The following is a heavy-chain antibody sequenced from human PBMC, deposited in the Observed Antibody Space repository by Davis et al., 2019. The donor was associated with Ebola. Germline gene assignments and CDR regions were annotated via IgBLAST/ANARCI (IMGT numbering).Heavy chain of an antibody. J-gene: IGHJ2*01. V-gene: IGHV5-51*01. CDR3: ARPSRLDWYFDL. Sequence: GESLKISCKDSGNSFSSHWIGWVRQMPGKGLEWMGLIYPGDSDTRYSPSFQGQVTISADKSISTAYLQWSSLKASDTAMYYCARPSRLDWYFDLWGRGTLVTVSS. CDR1: GNSFSSHW. CDR2: IYPGDSDT.